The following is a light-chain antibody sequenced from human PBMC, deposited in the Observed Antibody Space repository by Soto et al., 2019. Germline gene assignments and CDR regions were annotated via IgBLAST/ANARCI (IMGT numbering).Light chain of an antibody. CDR3: SSYTSSSTLGGV. V-gene: IGLV2-14*03. CDR1: SSDVGGYNY. J-gene: IGLJ1*01. CDR2: DVS. Sequence: QPALTQPASVSGSPGQSITISCTGTSSDVGGYNYVSWYQHHPGKAPKLMIYDVSNRPSGVSNRFSGSKSGNTASLTISGLQAEDEADYYCSSYTSSSTLGGVFGTGTKVTV.